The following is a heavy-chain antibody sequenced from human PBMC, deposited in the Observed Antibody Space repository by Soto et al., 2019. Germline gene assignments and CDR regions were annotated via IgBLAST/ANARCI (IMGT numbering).Heavy chain of an antibody. CDR3: ARDTGWGRGY. J-gene: IGHJ4*02. D-gene: IGHD6-19*01. CDR1: GDSINSNYC. CDR2: IYYSGGT. Sequence: QVQLQESGPGLVRPSGTLSLTCAVSGDSINSNYCWTWVRQPPGKGLEWIAEIYYSGGTSHNPPLKSRVTISMDKSKNQFSLNLTSVTAADTAMYYCARDTGWGRGYWGQGPLVTVSS. V-gene: IGHV4-4*02.